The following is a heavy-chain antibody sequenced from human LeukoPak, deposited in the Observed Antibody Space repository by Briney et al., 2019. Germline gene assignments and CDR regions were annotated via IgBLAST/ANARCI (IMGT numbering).Heavy chain of an antibody. D-gene: IGHD4-17*01. CDR1: GYTFTGYY. CDR2: INPNSGGT. CDR3: AGGGGTNPVTMAY. Sequence: ASVKVSCKASGYTFTGYYMHWVRQAPGQGLEWMGWINPNSGGTNYAQKFQGRVTMTRDTSISTAYMELSRLRSDDTAVCYCAGGGGTNPVTMAYWGQGTLVTVSS. J-gene: IGHJ4*02. V-gene: IGHV1-2*02.